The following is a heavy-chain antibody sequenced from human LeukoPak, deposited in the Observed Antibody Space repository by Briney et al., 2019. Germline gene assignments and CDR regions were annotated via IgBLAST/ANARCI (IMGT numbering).Heavy chain of an antibody. CDR3: GRLST. CDR1: GFTFNNYG. J-gene: IGHJ5*02. D-gene: IGHD2-2*01. V-gene: IGHV3-30*19. Sequence: QAGRSLRLSCAASGFTFNNYGMHWVRQAPGKGLEWVAVQSSDGSDKFYAASVRGRFTISRDNSKHTLFLQMSSLRAEDTAVYYCGRLSTWGQGTLVSVSS. CDR2: QSSDGSDK.